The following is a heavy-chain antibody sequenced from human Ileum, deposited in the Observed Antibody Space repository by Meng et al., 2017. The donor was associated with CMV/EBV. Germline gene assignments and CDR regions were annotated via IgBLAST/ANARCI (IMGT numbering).Heavy chain of an antibody. CDR3: ARRGLAAAGTGTTFDY. J-gene: IGHJ4*02. CDR2: IYPGDSDT. Sequence: GESLKISCKGSGYSFTSYWIGWVRQMPGKGLEWMGIIYPGDSDTRYSPSFQGQVTISADKSIRTAYLQWSSLKASDTAMYYCARRGLAAAGTGTTFDYWGQGTLVTVSS. D-gene: IGHD6-13*01. CDR1: GYSFTSYW. V-gene: IGHV5-51*01.